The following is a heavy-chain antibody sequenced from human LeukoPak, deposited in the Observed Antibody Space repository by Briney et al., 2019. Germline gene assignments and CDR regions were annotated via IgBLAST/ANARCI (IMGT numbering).Heavy chain of an antibody. J-gene: IGHJ4*02. V-gene: IGHV3-23*01. CDR2: ISGSGGST. CDR3: AKIGVVVVAAFDY. CDR1: GYRFIDYW. Sequence: GESLKISCQGSGYRFIDYWIGWVRQAPGKGLEWVSAISGSGGSTYYADSMKGRFTISRDNSKNTLYLQMNSLRAEDTAVYYCAKIGVVVVAAFDYWGQGTLVTVSS. D-gene: IGHD2-15*01.